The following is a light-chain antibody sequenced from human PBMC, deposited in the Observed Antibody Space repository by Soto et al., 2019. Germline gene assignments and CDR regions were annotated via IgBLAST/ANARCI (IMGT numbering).Light chain of an antibody. CDR3: QQRSSWPIT. V-gene: IGKV3-11*01. Sequence: EIVLTQSPATLSLSPGERATLSCRASQRVNTNLAWYQQKPGQAPTLLIYDASNRATGIPARFSGSGSGTDFTLTISSLEPEDFAVYYCQQRSSWPITFGQGTRLEIK. J-gene: IGKJ5*01. CDR1: QRVNTN. CDR2: DAS.